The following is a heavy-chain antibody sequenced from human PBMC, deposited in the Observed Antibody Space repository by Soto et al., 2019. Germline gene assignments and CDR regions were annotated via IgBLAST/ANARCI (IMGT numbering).Heavy chain of an antibody. D-gene: IGHD5-12*01. V-gene: IGHV1-2*02. CDR3: ARNSGYDYVFAY. CDR1: GYTFTGYY. CDR2: INPKNGDT. Sequence: ASVKVSCKASGYTFTGYYIHWVRQAPGQGLEWMGWINPKNGDTIFAQKFQGRVTMTRDTSTSTAYMELTSLRFDDTAVYYCARNSGYDYVFAYWGQGTLVTVSS. J-gene: IGHJ4*02.